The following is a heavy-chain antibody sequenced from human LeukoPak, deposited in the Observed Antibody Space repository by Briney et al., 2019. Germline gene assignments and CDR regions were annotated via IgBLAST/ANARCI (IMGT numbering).Heavy chain of an antibody. Sequence: SETLSLTCTVSGGSISSSSYYWGWIRQPPGKGLKWIGSIYYSGSTYYNPSLKSRVTISVDTSKNQFSLKLSSVTAADTAVYYCARRGSRGVTPLDYWGQGTLVTVSS. CDR1: GGSISSSSYY. CDR3: ARRGSRGVTPLDY. J-gene: IGHJ4*02. CDR2: IYYSGST. D-gene: IGHD4-23*01. V-gene: IGHV4-39*01.